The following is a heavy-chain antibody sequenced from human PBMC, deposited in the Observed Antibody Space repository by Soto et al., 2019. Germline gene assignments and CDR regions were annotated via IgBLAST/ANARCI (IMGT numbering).Heavy chain of an antibody. CDR1: GGTFSSYA. CDR3: ARGLDRYCSSTSCYNWFDH. D-gene: IGHD2-2*01. CDR2: IVPIFGTA. J-gene: IGHJ5*02. Sequence: SVKVSCKASGGTFSSYAISWVRQAPGQGLEGMGGIVPIFGTANYAQKFQGRVAITADESTSTADMELSSLRSEYTAVYYCARGLDRYCSSTSCYNWFDHWGQGTLVTVSS. V-gene: IGHV1-69*13.